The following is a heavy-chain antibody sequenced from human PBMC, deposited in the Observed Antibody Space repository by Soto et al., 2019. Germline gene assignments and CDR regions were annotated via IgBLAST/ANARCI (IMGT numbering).Heavy chain of an antibody. CDR1: GGTFRNYP. Sequence: QVQLVQSGTEVKKPGSSVKVSCKASGGTFRNYPINWVRQAPGQGLEWMGSIFPLTDIPDYAQNFQARLTISADKSTSTAYMALSSLTSHATAMYFCARGPLVVLNYFESWGQGTLVTVSS. CDR2: IFPLTDIP. J-gene: IGHJ4*02. V-gene: IGHV1-69*02. CDR3: ARGPLVVLNYFES.